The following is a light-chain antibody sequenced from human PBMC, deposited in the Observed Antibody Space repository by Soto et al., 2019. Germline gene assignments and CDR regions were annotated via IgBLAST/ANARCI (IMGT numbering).Light chain of an antibody. CDR3: QQRSNWLWT. CDR1: QNILSN. Sequence: EIVMTQSPATLSVSPGERAALSCRASQNILSNLAWYQQKPGQPPRLLIYDTSNRATGIPARFSGSRSGTDFTLTISSLEPEDFAVYYCQQRSNWLWTFGQGTKVDI. CDR2: DTS. V-gene: IGKV3-11*01. J-gene: IGKJ1*01.